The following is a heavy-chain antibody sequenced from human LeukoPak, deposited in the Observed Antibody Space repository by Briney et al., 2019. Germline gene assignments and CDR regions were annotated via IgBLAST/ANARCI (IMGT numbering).Heavy chain of an antibody. Sequence: GGSLRLSCAASGFNFINTWMHWVRHAPGKGLVWVARIKNDGSGIIYADSVKGRFTISRDNARNTLYLQMNSLRAEDTAVYYCARERGVTHPFDYWGQGTLVTVSS. CDR3: ARERGVTHPFDY. V-gene: IGHV3-74*01. CDR2: IKNDGSGI. D-gene: IGHD2-21*02. CDR1: GFNFINTW. J-gene: IGHJ4*02.